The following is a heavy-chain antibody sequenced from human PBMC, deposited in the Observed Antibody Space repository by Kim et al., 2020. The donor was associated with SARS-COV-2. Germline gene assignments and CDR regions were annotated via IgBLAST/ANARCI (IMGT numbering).Heavy chain of an antibody. CDR2: IGITGSRI. CDR3: ARYHESPGDPVMYV. J-gene: IGHJ6*02. V-gene: IGHV3-48*02. Sequence: GGSLRLSCAASGFNFKAYSFSWVRQAPGKGLEWISYIGITGSRIYNADSVKGRFTISRDSARNSVYLQMNDLRDEDTAVYYCARYHESPGDPVMYVWGQG. CDR1: GFNFKAYS. D-gene: IGHD3-10*01.